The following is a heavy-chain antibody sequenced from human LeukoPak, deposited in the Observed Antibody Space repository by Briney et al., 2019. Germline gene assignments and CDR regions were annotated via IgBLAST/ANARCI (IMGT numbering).Heavy chain of an antibody. Sequence: PGMSLRLSCAASGFTFSIYGINWVRQAPGKGLEWVAIIWYDGSNKYFAESVMGRFSISKDNSKNTVYLQMNSLRIEDTAVYYCARAGIGNALDYWGRGTQVTVSS. CDR3: ARAGIGNALDY. CDR1: GFTFSIYG. J-gene: IGHJ4*02. D-gene: IGHD2-2*01. CDR2: IWYDGSNK. V-gene: IGHV3-33*01.